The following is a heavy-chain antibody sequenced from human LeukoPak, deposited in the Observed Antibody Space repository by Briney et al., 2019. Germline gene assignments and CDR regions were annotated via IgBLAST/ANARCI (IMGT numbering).Heavy chain of an antibody. D-gene: IGHD3-22*01. CDR3: ARDRRSSGYYYSFDY. CDR2: IYYSGST. Sequence: SQALSLTCTVSGGSISKSDDNYWSWIRQPPGKGLEWIGYIYYSGSTYYNPSLKSRVIISVDTSKNQFSLKLSSVTAADTAVYYCARDRRSSGYYYSFDYWGQGTLVTVSS. CDR1: GGSISKSDDNY. V-gene: IGHV4-30-4*01. J-gene: IGHJ4*02.